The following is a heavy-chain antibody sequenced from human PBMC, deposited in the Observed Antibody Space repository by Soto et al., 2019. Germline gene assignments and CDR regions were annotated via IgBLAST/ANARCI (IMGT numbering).Heavy chain of an antibody. CDR2: IGASGGST. J-gene: IGHJ4*02. D-gene: IGHD1-7*01. CDR1: GFTLRGFV. Sequence: PGGSLRLSCAASGFTLRGFVMNWVRQAPGKGLEWVSTIGASGGSTNYADSVEGRFTISRDNSKNTFYLQMNSLRVEDTGVYYCAKEMVTGPRPFDYWGQGTLVTVSS. V-gene: IGHV3-23*01. CDR3: AKEMVTGPRPFDY.